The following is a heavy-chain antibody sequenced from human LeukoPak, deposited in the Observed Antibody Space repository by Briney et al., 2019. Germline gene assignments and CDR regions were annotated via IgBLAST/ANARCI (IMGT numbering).Heavy chain of an antibody. V-gene: IGHV3-48*02. D-gene: IGHD2-2*01. Sequence: GGSLRLSCAVSGFIFSIYRTNCVREATEKGLEWISYISSSSSTIYYAHSVKGRFTNSRDNAKNSLYLQMNSLREEDTALYFCAKFGCSSISCYPPSFDNWGQGTLVTVSS. J-gene: IGHJ4*02. CDR3: AKFGCSSISCYPPSFDN. CDR1: GFIFSIYR. CDR2: ISSSSSTI.